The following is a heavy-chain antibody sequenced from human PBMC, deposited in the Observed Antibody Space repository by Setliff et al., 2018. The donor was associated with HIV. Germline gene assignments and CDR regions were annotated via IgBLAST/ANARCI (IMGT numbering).Heavy chain of an antibody. CDR2: TYYSSKWYI. CDR1: GDSVSSSNRVA. Sequence: PSQTLSLTCAISGDSVSSSNRVAWNWIRQSPSRSLEWLGRTYYSSKWYIYYAMSVKGRIIINPDTSKNRFSLQLNSVTPEDTAVYYCVRGNVSAFGIWGQGTMVTVSS. CDR3: VRGNVSAFGI. J-gene: IGHJ3*02. V-gene: IGHV6-1*01. D-gene: IGHD2-15*01.